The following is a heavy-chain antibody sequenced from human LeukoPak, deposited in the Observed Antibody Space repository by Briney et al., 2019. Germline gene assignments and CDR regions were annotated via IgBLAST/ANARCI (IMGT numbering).Heavy chain of an antibody. CDR2: IRYDGSKK. V-gene: IGHV3-30*02. D-gene: IGHD3-10*01. CDR1: GFTFSSYG. CDR3: ARDTHGSGRGSNGY. J-gene: IGHJ4*02. Sequence: WGSLRLSCEASGFTFSSYGMHWVRQAPGKGLEWVAFIRYDGSKKFYADSVKGRFTISRDNAKNSLYLQMNSLRAEDTAVYYCARDTHGSGRGSNGYRGQGTLVTVSS.